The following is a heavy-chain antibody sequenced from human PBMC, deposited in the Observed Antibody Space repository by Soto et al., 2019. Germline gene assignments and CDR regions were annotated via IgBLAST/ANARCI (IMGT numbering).Heavy chain of an antibody. Sequence: SETLSLTCTVSGGSISSYYWSWIRQPPGKGLEWIAYIYHTGSTNYNPSLKSRVTISVDTSRNLFSLRLSSVTAADTALYYCARQGRIRDSSWFDPWGRGALVTVSS. D-gene: IGHD2-21*02. CDR2: IYHTGST. J-gene: IGHJ5*02. CDR1: GGSISSYY. CDR3: ARQGRIRDSSWFDP. V-gene: IGHV4-59*08.